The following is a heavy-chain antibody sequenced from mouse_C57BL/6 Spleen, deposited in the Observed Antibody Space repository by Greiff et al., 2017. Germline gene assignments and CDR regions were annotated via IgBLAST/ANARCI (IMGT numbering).Heavy chain of an antibody. CDR2: IDPETGGT. V-gene: IGHV1-15*01. CDR1: GYTFTDYE. CDR3: TRGGISIYYGNRYYAMDY. Sequence: VKLQQSGAELVRPGASVTLSCKASGYTFTDYEMHWVKQTPVHGLEWIGAIDPETGGTAYNQKFKGKAILTADKSSSTAYMELRSLTSEDSAVYYCTRGGISIYYGNRYYAMDYWGQGTSVTVSS. D-gene: IGHD2-1*01. J-gene: IGHJ4*01.